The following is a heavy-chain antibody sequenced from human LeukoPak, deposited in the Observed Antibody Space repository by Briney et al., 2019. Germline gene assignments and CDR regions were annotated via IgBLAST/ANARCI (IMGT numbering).Heavy chain of an antibody. D-gene: IGHD2-15*01. J-gene: IGHJ5*02. CDR2: INHSGST. CDR3: ARQRRLLFNCSGGSCSNWFDP. Sequence: SETLSLTCAVYGGSFSGYYWSWIRQPPGKGLEWIGEINHSGSTNYNPSLKSRVTISVDTSKNQFSLKLSSVTSADTAVYYCARQRRLLFNCSGGSCSNWFDPWGQGTLVTVSS. CDR1: GGSFSGYY. V-gene: IGHV4-34*01.